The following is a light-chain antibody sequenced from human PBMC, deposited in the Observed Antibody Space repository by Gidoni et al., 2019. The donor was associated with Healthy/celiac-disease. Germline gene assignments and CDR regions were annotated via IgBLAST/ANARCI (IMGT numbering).Light chain of an antibody. CDR1: QSISSY. CDR3: QQSYSTPPT. J-gene: IGKJ2*01. Sequence: DIQMTQSPSSLSASGGDRVTITCRASQSISSYLNWYQQKPGKAPKLLIYAASSLQSGVPSRFSGSGSGTDFTLIISSLQPEDFATYYCQQSYSTPPTFGQGTKLEIK. CDR2: AAS. V-gene: IGKV1-39*01.